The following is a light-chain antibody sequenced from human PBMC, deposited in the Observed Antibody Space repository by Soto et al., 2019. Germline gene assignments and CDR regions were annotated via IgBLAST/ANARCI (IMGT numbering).Light chain of an antibody. V-gene: IGLV2-8*01. J-gene: IGLJ1*01. CDR2: EVN. CDR1: SSDFGAYNY. Sequence: QSALTQPPSASASPGQSVSISCTGTSSDFGAYNYVSWYQQHPGKAPKLIIYEVNQRPSGVPDRFSGSKSGNTASLTVSGLQAEDEADYYCSSYVASINLRVFGTGTKVTVL. CDR3: SSYVASINLRV.